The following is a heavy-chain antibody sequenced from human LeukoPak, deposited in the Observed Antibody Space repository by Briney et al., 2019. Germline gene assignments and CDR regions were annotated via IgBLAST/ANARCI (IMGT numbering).Heavy chain of an antibody. CDR3: ARGRGYSYGREFDY. V-gene: IGHV1-8*02. J-gene: IGHJ4*02. Sequence: ASVKVSCKASGYTFTSYDINWVRQATGQGLEWMGWMNPNSGNTGYAQKFQGRVTMTRNTSISTAYMELSSLRSEDTAVYYCARGRGYSYGREFDYWGQGTLVTVSS. D-gene: IGHD5-18*01. CDR2: MNPNSGNT. CDR1: GYTFTSYD.